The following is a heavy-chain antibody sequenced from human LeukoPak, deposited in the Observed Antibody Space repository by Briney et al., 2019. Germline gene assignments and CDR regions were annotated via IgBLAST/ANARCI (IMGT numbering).Heavy chain of an antibody. J-gene: IGHJ4*02. CDR1: GYSISSGYY. Sequence: SETLSLTCTVSGYSISSGYYWGWIRQPPGKGLEWIGSIYHSGSTYYNPSLKSRVTISVDTSKNQFSLKLSSVTAADTAVYYCARDSMVRGARDYWGQGTLVTVSS. D-gene: IGHD3-10*01. CDR2: IYHSGST. V-gene: IGHV4-38-2*02. CDR3: ARDSMVRGARDY.